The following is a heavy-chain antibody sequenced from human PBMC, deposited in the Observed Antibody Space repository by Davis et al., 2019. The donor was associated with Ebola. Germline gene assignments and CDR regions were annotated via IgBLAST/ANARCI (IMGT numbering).Heavy chain of an antibody. CDR2: INPSGGST. CDR1: GYTFTSYY. CDR3: ARDLAAGTYYYYYYGMDV. Sequence: ASVKVSCKASGYTFTSYYMHWVRQAPGQGLEWMGIINPSGGSTSYAQKFQGRVTMTRDTSTSTVYMELSSLRSEDTAVYYCARDLAAGTYYYYYYGMDVWGQGTTVTVSS. D-gene: IGHD6-13*01. J-gene: IGHJ6*02. V-gene: IGHV1-46*01.